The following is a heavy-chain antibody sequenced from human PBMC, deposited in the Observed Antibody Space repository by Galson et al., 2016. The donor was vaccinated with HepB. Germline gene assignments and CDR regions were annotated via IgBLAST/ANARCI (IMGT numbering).Heavy chain of an antibody. CDR1: GGTFSSYT. CDR3: AQFCSTTSCYEAGYYPGVHV. CDR2: IIPIFGTT. V-gene: IGHV1-69*13. D-gene: IGHD2-2*01. J-gene: IGHJ6*02. Sequence: SVKVSCKASGGTFSSYTISWVRQAPGQGLEWMGGIIPIFGTTNYAQKFQGRVTITADEYTSTAYMELSSLRSEDTAIYYCAQFCSTTSCYEAGYYPGVHVWGQGTTVAVS.